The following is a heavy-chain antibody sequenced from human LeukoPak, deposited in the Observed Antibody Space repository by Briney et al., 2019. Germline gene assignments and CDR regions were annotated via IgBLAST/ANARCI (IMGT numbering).Heavy chain of an antibody. CDR1: GFTVSSNY. V-gene: IGHV3-53*01. D-gene: IGHD6-19*01. CDR3: ARVGHSSGWYNWFDP. CDR2: IYSGGST. Sequence: GGSLRLSCAASGFTVSSNYMSWVRQAPGKGLEWVSVIYSGGSTYYADSVKGRFTISRDNSKNTLYLQMNSLRAEDTAVYYCARVGHSSGWYNWFDPWGQGTLVTVSS. J-gene: IGHJ5*02.